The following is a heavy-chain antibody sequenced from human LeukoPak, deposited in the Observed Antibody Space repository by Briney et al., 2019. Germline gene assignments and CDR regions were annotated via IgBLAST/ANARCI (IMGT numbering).Heavy chain of an antibody. Sequence: GGSLRLSCAASGFTFSSYNMNWVRQAPGKGLEWVSSISYSSRARYHADSVKGRFTISRDNFKDSLYLQMDSLRAEDTAVYYCARAYCSSTSCFGWGQGTLVTVSS. D-gene: IGHD2-2*01. CDR2: ISYSSRAR. CDR1: GFTFSSYN. J-gene: IGHJ4*02. CDR3: ARAYCSSTSCFG. V-gene: IGHV3-48*01.